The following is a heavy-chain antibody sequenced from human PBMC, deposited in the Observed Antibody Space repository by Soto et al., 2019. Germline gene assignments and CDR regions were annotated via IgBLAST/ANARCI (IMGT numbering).Heavy chain of an antibody. CDR2: MNPNSGNT. J-gene: IGHJ3*02. Sequence: ASVKVSCKASGYTFTSYDINWVRQATGQGLEWMGWMNPNSGNTGYAQKFQGRVTMTRNTSISTAYMELSSLRSEDTAVYYCATHLFIWFGELEILGQGTMVTVSS. CDR1: GYTFTSYD. V-gene: IGHV1-8*01. D-gene: IGHD3-10*01. CDR3: ATHLFIWFGELEI.